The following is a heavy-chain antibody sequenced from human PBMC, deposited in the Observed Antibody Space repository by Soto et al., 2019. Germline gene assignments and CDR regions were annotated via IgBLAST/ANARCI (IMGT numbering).Heavy chain of an antibody. CDR3: AKALGELSPESFDY. CDR2: ISSSSSTI. V-gene: IGHV3-48*01. D-gene: IGHD3-16*02. Sequence: GGSLRLSCASSGFTFSTYSMNWVRQAPGKGLEWVSYISSSSSTIFYTDSVKGRFTISRDNFKNTLHLQMNSLRAEDTAVYYCAKALGELSPESFDYWGQGILVTVSS. J-gene: IGHJ4*02. CDR1: GFTFSTYS.